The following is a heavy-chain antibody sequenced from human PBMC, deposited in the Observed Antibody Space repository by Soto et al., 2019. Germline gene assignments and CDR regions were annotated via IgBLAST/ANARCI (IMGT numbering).Heavy chain of an antibody. CDR3: AREDGGGLDY. CDR1: GYTFSNYG. Sequence: ASVKVSCKASGYTFSNYGISWVRQAPGQGLEWMGWFSSYNGDARYAQNLQGRVTMTTDTSTSTAYMELWSLRSDDTAVYYCAREDGGGLDYWGQGTLVTVSS. V-gene: IGHV1-18*01. CDR2: FSSYNGDA. D-gene: IGHD2-15*01. J-gene: IGHJ4*02.